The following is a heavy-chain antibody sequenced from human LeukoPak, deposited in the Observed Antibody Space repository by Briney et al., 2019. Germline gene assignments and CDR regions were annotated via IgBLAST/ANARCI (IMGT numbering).Heavy chain of an antibody. CDR3: ARRSTIDYYYMDV. D-gene: IGHD3-9*01. Sequence: PGESLKISCKGSGYTFTNYWIGWVRQIPGKGLEWMGIIYPGNSDTRYSPSFQGQVTISADKSISTAYLQWSSLKASDTAMYYCARRSTIDYYYMDVWGKGTTVTVSS. J-gene: IGHJ6*03. V-gene: IGHV5-51*03. CDR1: GYTFTNYW. CDR2: IYPGNSDT.